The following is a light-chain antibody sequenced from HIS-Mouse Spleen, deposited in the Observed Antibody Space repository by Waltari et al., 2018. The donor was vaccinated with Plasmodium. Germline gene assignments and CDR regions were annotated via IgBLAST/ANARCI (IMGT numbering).Light chain of an antibody. CDR3: NSRDSSGNHQV. CDR1: SLRSYD. J-gene: IGLJ3*02. Sequence: SSELTQDPAVSVALGQTVRITCPGDSLRSYDVRWYQQKPGQAPVLVIYGKNNRPSGIPDRFSGSSSGNTASLTITGAQAEDEADYYCNSRDSSGNHQVFGGGTKLTVL. V-gene: IGLV3-19*01. CDR2: GKN.